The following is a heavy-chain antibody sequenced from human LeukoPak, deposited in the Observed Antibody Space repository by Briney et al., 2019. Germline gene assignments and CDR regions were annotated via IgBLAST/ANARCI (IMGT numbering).Heavy chain of an antibody. V-gene: IGHV4-61*02. CDR2: IYTSGST. CDR3: ARAHPGSSSWDYYYYYMDV. Sequence: TSQTLSLTCTVSGGSISSGSYYWSWIRQPAGKGLEWIGRIYTSGSTNYNPSLKSRVTISVDTSKNQFSLKLSSVTAADTAVYYCARAHPGSSSWDYYYYYMDVWGKGTTVTISS. D-gene: IGHD6-13*01. CDR1: GGSISSGSYY. J-gene: IGHJ6*03.